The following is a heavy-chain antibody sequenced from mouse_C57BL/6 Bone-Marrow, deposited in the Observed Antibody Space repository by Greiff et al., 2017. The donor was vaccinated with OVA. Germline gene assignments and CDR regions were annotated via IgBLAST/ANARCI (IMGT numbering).Heavy chain of an antibody. CDR1: GYTFTEYT. CDR2: FYPGSGSI. V-gene: IGHV1-62-2*01. Sequence: QVQLQQSGAELVKPGASVKLSCKASGYTFTEYTIPWVKQRSGQGLEWIGWFYPGSGSIKYNEKFKDKATLTADKSSSTVYMELSRVTSEDSAVYVWAGSMVTTRGRDYWGQGTTRTVSS. D-gene: IGHD2-2*01. J-gene: IGHJ2*01. CDR3: AGSMVTTRGRDY.